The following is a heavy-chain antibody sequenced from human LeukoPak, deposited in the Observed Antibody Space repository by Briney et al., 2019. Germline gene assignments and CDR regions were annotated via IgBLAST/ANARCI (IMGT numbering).Heavy chain of an antibody. V-gene: IGHV1-2*02. CDR1: GYTLTGYY. J-gene: IGHJ4*02. CDR2: INPNSGGT. D-gene: IGHD3-10*01. CDR3: ASTRPVDYGSNGFDY. Sequence: AASVTVSCKASGYTLTGYYMHWVRQAPGQGLEWMGWINPNSGGTNYAQKFQGRVTMTRDTSISTAYMELSRLRSDDTAVYYCASTRPVDYGSNGFDYWGQGTLVTVSS.